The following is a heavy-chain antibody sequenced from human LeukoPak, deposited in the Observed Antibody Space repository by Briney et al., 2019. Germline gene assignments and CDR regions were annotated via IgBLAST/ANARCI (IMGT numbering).Heavy chain of an antibody. CDR3: ARDYYGDYYFDY. D-gene: IGHD4-17*01. J-gene: IGHJ4*02. CDR1: GFSFRTYG. CDR2: ISYDGSNK. V-gene: IGHV3-30*03. Sequence: PGGSLRLSCAASGFSFRTYGMHWVRQAPGKGLEWVAVISYDGSNKYYADSVKGRFTISRDNAKNSLYLQMNSLRAEDTAVYYCARDYYGDYYFDYWGQGTLVTVSS.